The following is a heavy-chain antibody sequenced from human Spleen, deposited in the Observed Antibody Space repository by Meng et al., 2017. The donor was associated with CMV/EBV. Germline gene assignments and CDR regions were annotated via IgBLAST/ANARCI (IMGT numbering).Heavy chain of an antibody. J-gene: IGHJ6*02. CDR1: GFTVSSNY. V-gene: IGHV3-30*02. Sequence: GESLKISCAASGFTVSSNYMSWVRQAPGKGLEWVAFIRYDGSNKYYADSVKGRFTISRDNSRNTLYLQMNSLSAEDTAVYYCAKDRPYYYGSGSPAYYYYGMDVWGQGTTVTVSS. CDR2: IRYDGSNK. CDR3: AKDRPYYYGSGSPAYYYYGMDV. D-gene: IGHD3-10*01.